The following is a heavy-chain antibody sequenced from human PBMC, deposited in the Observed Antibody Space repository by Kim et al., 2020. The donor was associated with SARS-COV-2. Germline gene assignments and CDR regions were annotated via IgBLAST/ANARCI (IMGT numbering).Heavy chain of an antibody. D-gene: IGHD3-3*01. V-gene: IGHV1-18*04. Sequence: ASVKVSCKASGYTFTSYGISWVRQAPGQGLEWMGWISAYNGNTNYAQKLQGRVTMTTDTSTSTAYMELRSLRSDDTAVYYCARDVAHYDFWSGYEAPEAFDIWGQGTMVTVSS. CDR2: ISAYNGNT. CDR3: ARDVAHYDFWSGYEAPEAFDI. J-gene: IGHJ3*02. CDR1: GYTFTSYG.